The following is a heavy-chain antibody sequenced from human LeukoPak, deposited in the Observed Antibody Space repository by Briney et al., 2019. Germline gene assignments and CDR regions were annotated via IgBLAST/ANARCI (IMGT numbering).Heavy chain of an antibody. Sequence: WGSLRLSCAASGFTFSSYEMNWVRQAPGKGLEWVSYISGNGSPIYYADSVKGRFTISRDNSKNSLFLQLNSLRADDTAVYYCARDPEFSYGYYFDYWGQGTLVTVSS. V-gene: IGHV3-48*03. CDR2: ISGNGSPI. CDR1: GFTFSSYE. CDR3: ARDPEFSYGYYFDY. J-gene: IGHJ4*02. D-gene: IGHD5-18*01.